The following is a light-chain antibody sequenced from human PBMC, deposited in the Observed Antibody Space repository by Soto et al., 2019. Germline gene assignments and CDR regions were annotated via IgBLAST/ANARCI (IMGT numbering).Light chain of an antibody. V-gene: IGKV3D-15*01. CDR2: GAS. CDR3: QQYNNWPLT. J-gene: IGKJ4*01. Sequence: IVLTQSPGTLSLSPGERATLSCRASQTVRNNYLAWYQQKPGQAPRLLIYGASNRATGIPDRFSGSGSGTEFTLTISSLQSEDFAVYYCQQYNNWPLTFGGGTKVDI. CDR1: QTVRNN.